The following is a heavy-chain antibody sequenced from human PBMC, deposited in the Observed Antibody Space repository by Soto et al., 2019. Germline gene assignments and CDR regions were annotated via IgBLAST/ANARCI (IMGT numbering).Heavy chain of an antibody. D-gene: IGHD6-6*01. V-gene: IGHV3-23*01. CDR2: ISGSGGST. Sequence: GSLRLSCAASGFTLSSYAMSWVGQSPWKGLEWVSAISGSGGSTYYADSVKGRFTISRDNSKNTLYLQMNSLRAEDTAVYYCAKGYSSSSGYYYYGMDVWGQGTTVTVSS. J-gene: IGHJ6*02. CDR1: GFTLSSYA. CDR3: AKGYSSSSGYYYYGMDV.